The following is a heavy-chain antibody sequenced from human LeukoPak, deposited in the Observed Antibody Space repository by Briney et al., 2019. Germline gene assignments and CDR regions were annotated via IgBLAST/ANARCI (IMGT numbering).Heavy chain of an antibody. J-gene: IGHJ4*02. D-gene: IGHD3-10*01. CDR3: ASGTGELFFDY. Sequence: SETLSLTCTVCGGSTSSSSYYWGWIRQPPGKGLEWIGSIYYSGSTYYNPSLKSRVTISVDTSKNQFSLKLSSVTAADTAVYYCASGTGELFFDYWGQGTLVTVSS. CDR2: IYYSGST. V-gene: IGHV4-39*01. CDR1: GGSTSSSSYY.